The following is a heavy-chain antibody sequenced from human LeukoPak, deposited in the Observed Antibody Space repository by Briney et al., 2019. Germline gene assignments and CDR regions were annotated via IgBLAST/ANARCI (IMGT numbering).Heavy chain of an antibody. CDR2: INGGNSDT. CDR1: GFTMSNSA. D-gene: IGHD6-19*01. V-gene: IGHV3-23*01. Sequence: GGSLRLSCAASGFTMSNSAMSWVRQAPGKGLEWVSAINGGNSDTNYAESVKGRFTISRDNSRNTLYLQMNSLRAEDTAVYYCARDNGGYGDYWGQGTLVTVSS. CDR3: ARDNGGYGDY. J-gene: IGHJ4*02.